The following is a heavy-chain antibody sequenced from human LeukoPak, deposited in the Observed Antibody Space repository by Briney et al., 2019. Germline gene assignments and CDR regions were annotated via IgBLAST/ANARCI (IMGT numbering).Heavy chain of an antibody. CDR2: IYYSET. CDR1: GGFISSYY. J-gene: IGHJ4*02. D-gene: IGHD1-14*01. Sequence: SETLSLTCTVSGGFISSYYWSWIRQPPGKGLEWIGYIYYSETNYNPSLKSRVTISVDTSKNQFSLNLSSVTAADTAVYYCARRAVGNPVWYYFDYWGQGTLVTVSS. V-gene: IGHV4-59*08. CDR3: ARRAVGNPVWYYFDY.